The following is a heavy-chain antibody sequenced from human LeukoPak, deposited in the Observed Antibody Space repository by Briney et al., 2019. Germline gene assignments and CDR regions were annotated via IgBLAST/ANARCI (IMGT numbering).Heavy chain of an antibody. CDR3: VFGDYFDY. D-gene: IGHD3-10*01. J-gene: IGHJ4*02. CDR2: ITYDGSNK. CDR1: GFSFKDYN. Sequence: PGGSLRLSCAASGFSFKDYNMHWVRQAPGKGLEWVAVITYDGSNKYYTDSVKGRFTISRDNSKSTLYPQMNSLRAEDTALYYCVFGDYFDYWGQGTLVTVSS. V-gene: IGHV3-30*03.